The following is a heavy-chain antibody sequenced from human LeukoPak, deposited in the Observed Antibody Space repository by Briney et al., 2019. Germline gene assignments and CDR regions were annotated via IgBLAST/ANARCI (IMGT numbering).Heavy chain of an antibody. V-gene: IGHV3-7*01. CDR1: GFTFSSYW. D-gene: IGHD3-3*01. Sequence: GGSLRLSCAASGFTFSSYWMSWVRQAPGKGLEWAANIKQDGSEKYYVDSVKGRFTISRDNAKNSLYLQMNSLRAEDTAVYYCARDLDRTGFLEWLSYYYYYYMDVWGKGTTVTVSS. J-gene: IGHJ6*03. CDR3: ARDLDRTGFLEWLSYYYYYYMDV. CDR2: IKQDGSEK.